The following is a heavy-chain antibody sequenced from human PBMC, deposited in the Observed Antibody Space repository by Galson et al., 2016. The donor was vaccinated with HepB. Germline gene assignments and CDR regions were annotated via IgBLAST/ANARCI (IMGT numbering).Heavy chain of an antibody. J-gene: IGHJ6*02. Sequence: CAASGFSFSTSGMSWLHQSPGRGLEWVSGITRDGETTHYADSVKGRFTISRDNSKNTLYLQMNSLRVEDTAVYYCAGARTGRLDVWGQGTTVTVSS. CDR1: GFSFSTSG. CDR2: ITRDGETT. CDR3: AGARTGRLDV. V-gene: IGHV3-23*01. D-gene: IGHD1-14*01.